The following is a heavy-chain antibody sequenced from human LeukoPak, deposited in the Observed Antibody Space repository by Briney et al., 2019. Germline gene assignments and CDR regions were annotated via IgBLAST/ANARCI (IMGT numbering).Heavy chain of an antibody. CDR2: ISGSGGST. J-gene: IGHJ4*02. CDR3: ANGVPDGFFY. V-gene: IGHV3-23*01. D-gene: IGHD3/OR15-3a*01. CDR1: GFTYSSYA. Sequence: GGSLRLSCAASGFTYSSYAMRWLRQAPGKGLAWVSAISGSGGSTYYADSVKGRFTISRDNSKNTLYLQMNSLRAEDTPVYYCANGVPDGFFYWGQGTLVTVSS.